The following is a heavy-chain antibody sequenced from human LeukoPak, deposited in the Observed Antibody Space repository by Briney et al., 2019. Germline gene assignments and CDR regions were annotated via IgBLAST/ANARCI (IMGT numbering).Heavy chain of an antibody. J-gene: IGHJ4*02. CDR3: AREGGLQFDY. CDR2: ISSNGGST. CDR1: GFTFSSYA. D-gene: IGHD5-24*01. V-gene: IGHV3-64*01. Sequence: GGSLRLSCAASGFTFSSYAMHWVRQAPGKGLEYVSAISSNGGSTYYANSVKGRFTISRDNSKNTLYLQMGSLRAEDMAVYYCAREGGLQFDYWGQGTLGTVSS.